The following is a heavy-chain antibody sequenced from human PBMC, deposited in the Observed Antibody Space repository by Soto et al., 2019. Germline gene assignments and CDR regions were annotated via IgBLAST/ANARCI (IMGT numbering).Heavy chain of an antibody. Sequence: QVHLVQSGAEVKKPGASVKVSCQGSGYAFTTYGITWVRQAPGQGLEWMGWISAHNGNTNYAQKLQGRVTVTRDTSTSTAYMELRSLRYDXTAVYYCARGRYGDYWGQGALVTVSS. J-gene: IGHJ4*02. CDR2: ISAHNGNT. CDR3: ARGRYGDY. CDR1: GYAFTTYG. D-gene: IGHD1-1*01. V-gene: IGHV1-18*01.